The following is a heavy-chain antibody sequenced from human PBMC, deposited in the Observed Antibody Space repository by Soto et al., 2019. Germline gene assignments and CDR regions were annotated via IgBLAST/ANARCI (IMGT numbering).Heavy chain of an antibody. J-gene: IGHJ6*03. Sequence: GGSLRLSCAASGFTFSSYSMNWVRQAPGKGLEWVSSISSSSSYIYYADSVKGRFTISRDNAKNSLYLQMNSLRAEDTAVYYCARMYSSSPIEDYYYYYMDVWGKGTTVTVSS. D-gene: IGHD6-6*01. CDR3: ARMYSSSPIEDYYYYYMDV. CDR2: ISSSSSYI. V-gene: IGHV3-21*01. CDR1: GFTFSSYS.